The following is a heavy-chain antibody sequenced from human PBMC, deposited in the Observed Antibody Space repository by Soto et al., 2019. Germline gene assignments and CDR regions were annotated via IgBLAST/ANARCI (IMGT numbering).Heavy chain of an antibody. Sequence: PGGSLRLSCAASGFSFSDYYLDWIRQAPGKGLEWVGRARNKANSYTTDYAASVRGRFTTSRDDSKHSLYFQMNSLKTEDTAVYYCVRDAYCNGDCPRGCGPWGQGPLGAVSS. CDR2: ARNKANSYTT. CDR3: VRDAYCNGDCPRGCGP. V-gene: IGHV3-72*01. J-gene: IGHJ5*02. D-gene: IGHD2-21*02. CDR1: GFSFSDYY.